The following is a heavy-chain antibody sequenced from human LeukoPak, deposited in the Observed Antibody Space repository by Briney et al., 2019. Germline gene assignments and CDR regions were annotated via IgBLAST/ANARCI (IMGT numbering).Heavy chain of an antibody. J-gene: IGHJ4*02. CDR2: ISSSSSTI. V-gene: IGHV3-48*01. CDR1: GFTFSSYS. Sequence: PGGSLRLSCAASGFTFSSYSMNWVRQAPGKGLEWVSYISSSSSTIYYADSVKGRFTISRDNAKNSLYLQMNSLRAEDTAVYYCARPLTEGSDTPFDYWGQGTLVTVSS. CDR3: ARPLTEGSDTPFDY.